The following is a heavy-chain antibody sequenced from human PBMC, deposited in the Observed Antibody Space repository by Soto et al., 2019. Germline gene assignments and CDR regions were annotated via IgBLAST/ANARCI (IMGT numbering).Heavy chain of an antibody. V-gene: IGHV3-48*02. CDR1: GFTFSSYS. CDR2: ISSSSSTI. Sequence: EVQLVESGGGLVQPGGSLRLSCAASGFTFSSYSMNWVRQAPGKGLEWVSYISSSSSTIYYADSVKGRFTISRDNSKNSLYLQMNSLRDEDTAVYYCASIFITGLHYYNYYGMDVWGQGTTVTVSS. CDR3: ASIFITGLHYYNYYGMDV. J-gene: IGHJ6*02. D-gene: IGHD1-20*01.